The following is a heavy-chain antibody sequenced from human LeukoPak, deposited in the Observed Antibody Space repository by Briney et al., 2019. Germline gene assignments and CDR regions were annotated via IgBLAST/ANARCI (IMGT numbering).Heavy chain of an antibody. D-gene: IGHD5-24*01. CDR3: ATEEGYNAY. Sequence: KPSETLPLTCAVYGGSFSAYYWSWIRQSPGKGLEWIGEIHHSGSTKYNPSLKSRVTISVDMSQSQFSLKLTSVTAADTAVYYCATEEGYNAYWGQGILVTVSS. CDR2: IHHSGST. V-gene: IGHV4-34*01. CDR1: GGSFSAYY. J-gene: IGHJ4*02.